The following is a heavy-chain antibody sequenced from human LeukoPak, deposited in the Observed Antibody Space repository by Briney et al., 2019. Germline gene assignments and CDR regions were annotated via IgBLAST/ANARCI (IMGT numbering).Heavy chain of an antibody. Sequence: GGSLRLSCAASEFTFIDYAMSWVRQAPGKGLEWVSAISADTTATYYADSVKGRFAISRDNSRNILYLQMSSLRAEDTAIYYCARGSYGDYDFWGQGTLVTVSS. V-gene: IGHV3-23*01. D-gene: IGHD4-17*01. CDR1: EFTFIDYA. CDR2: ISADTTAT. CDR3: ARGSYGDYDF. J-gene: IGHJ4*02.